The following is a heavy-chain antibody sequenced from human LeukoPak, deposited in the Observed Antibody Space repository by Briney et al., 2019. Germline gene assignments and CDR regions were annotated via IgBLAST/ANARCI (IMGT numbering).Heavy chain of an antibody. CDR3: ATDSYVSGSYYRLFY. CDR2: ISSSSSTI. Sequence: GSLRLSCAASGFTFSSYSMNWVRQAPGKGLEWVSYISSSSSTIYYADSVKGRFTISRDNAKNSPYLQMNNLRAEDTAIYYCATDSYVSGSYYRLFYWGQGTLVTVSS. V-gene: IGHV3-48*01. J-gene: IGHJ4*02. D-gene: IGHD3-10*01. CDR1: GFTFSSYS.